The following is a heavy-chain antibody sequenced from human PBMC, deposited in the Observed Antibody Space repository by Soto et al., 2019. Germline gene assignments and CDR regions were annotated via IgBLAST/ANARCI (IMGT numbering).Heavy chain of an antibody. V-gene: IGHV3-30-3*01. CDR1: GFPFSSYA. Sequence: PGGSLRLSCAASGFPFSSYAMHWVRQAPGKGLEWVAVISYDGSNKYYADSVKGRFTISRDNSKNTLYLQMNSLRAEDTAVYYCARDRPHFDYWGQGTLVTVSS. CDR3: ARDRPHFDY. CDR2: ISYDGSNK. J-gene: IGHJ4*02.